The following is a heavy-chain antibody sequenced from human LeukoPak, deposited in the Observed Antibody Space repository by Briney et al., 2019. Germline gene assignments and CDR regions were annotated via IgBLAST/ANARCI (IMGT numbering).Heavy chain of an antibody. V-gene: IGHV1-18*01. Sequence: ASVKVSCKASGYSLTTYGITWVRQAPGQGLEWMGWITTYNGNTNYARKLQGRVTMTTDTSTNTAYMELGSLRPDDTAVYYCARLIEYRTSSRVFDIWGQGTMVAVSS. CDR2: ITTYNGNT. D-gene: IGHD6-6*01. J-gene: IGHJ3*02. CDR3: ARLIEYRTSSRVFDI. CDR1: GYSLTTYG.